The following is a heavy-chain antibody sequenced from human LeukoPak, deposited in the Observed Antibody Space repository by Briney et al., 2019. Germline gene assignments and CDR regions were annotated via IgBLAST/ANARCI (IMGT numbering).Heavy chain of an antibody. CDR1: GYTFTNYA. Sequence: ASVKVSCKASGYTFTNYAMNWVRQAPGQGLEWMGWINTNTGNPTYAQGFTGRFVFSLDTSVSTAYLQISSLKAEDTAVYYCARGSVTTWVRPYYYYGMDVWGQGTTVTVSS. V-gene: IGHV7-4-1*02. J-gene: IGHJ6*02. D-gene: IGHD4-17*01. CDR3: ARGSVTTWVRPYYYYGMDV. CDR2: INTNTGNP.